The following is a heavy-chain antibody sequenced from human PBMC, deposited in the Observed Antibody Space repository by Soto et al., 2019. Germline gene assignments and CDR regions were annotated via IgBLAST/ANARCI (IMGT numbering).Heavy chain of an antibody. Sequence: QVQLQESGPGLVKPSQTLSLTGSVSGDSVSSGDSYWSWIRQPPGKALEWIGYTSFSGYTSYSPSLKSRVTISVDMSKSQFSLRLTSVTAADTAVYYCVRGGNPYHYATSGPGTFDKWGQGTLVSVSS. D-gene: IGHD1-26*01. CDR3: VRGGNPYHYATSGPGTFDK. J-gene: IGHJ4*02. CDR1: GDSVSSGDSY. CDR2: TSFSGYT. V-gene: IGHV4-30-4*01.